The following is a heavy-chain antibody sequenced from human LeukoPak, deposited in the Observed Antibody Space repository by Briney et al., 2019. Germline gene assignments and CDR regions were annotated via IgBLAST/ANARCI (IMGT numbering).Heavy chain of an antibody. CDR3: ARRPHSSSSGYYYSMDV. Sequence: PSETLSLTCAVYVGSFSDHFWTWIRQPPGKGLEWIGDINHSGSTNYNPSLKSRVTISVDTSKNQFSLNLRSLIAADRAVYYCARRPHSSSSGYYYSMDVWGEGTTVTVSS. CDR1: VGSFSDHF. V-gene: IGHV4-34*01. CDR2: INHSGST. D-gene: IGHD6-6*01. J-gene: IGHJ6*03.